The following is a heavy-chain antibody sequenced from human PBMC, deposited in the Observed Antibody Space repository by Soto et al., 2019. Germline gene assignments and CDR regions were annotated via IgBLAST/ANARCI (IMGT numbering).Heavy chain of an antibody. CDR1: GGSISSGGYY. Sequence: PSETLSLTCTVSGGSISSGGYYWTWIRQHPGKGLEWIGYIFYSGTTYYNPSLKSRVTISVDTSKNQFSLKLSSVTAADTAVYYCARLLFLVWPVKTPYAMDFCGQGPTVTVSS. CDR2: IFYSGTT. J-gene: IGHJ6*02. CDR3: ARLLFLVWPVKTPYAMDF. D-gene: IGHD3-3*01. V-gene: IGHV4-31*03.